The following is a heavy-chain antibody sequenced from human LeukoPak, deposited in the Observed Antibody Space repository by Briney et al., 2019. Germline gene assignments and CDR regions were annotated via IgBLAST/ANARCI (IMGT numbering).Heavy chain of an antibody. Sequence: GGSLRLSCAASGFTSTSYWMNWVRQAPGKGLEWVANIKQDGSEKNYVDSVKGRFTISRDNAKNSLYLQMNSLRAEDTAVYYCARVDDYADFGGLDYWGQGTLVTVSS. J-gene: IGHJ4*02. CDR2: IKQDGSEK. V-gene: IGHV3-7*01. CDR1: GFTSTSYW. CDR3: ARVDDYADFGGLDY. D-gene: IGHD4-17*01.